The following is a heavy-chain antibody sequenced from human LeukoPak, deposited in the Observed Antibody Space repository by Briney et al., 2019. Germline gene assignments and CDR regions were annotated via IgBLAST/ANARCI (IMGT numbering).Heavy chain of an antibody. Sequence: GESLKISCKGSGYRFTTYWIGWVRQMPGKGLEWMGIIYPGDSDTRYSPSFQGQVTISADKSISTAYLQWSSLRASDTAMYYCANGLKPYYFDYWGQGTLVTVSS. CDR2: IYPGDSDT. D-gene: IGHD3-16*01. J-gene: IGHJ4*02. V-gene: IGHV5-51*01. CDR3: ANGLKPYYFDY. CDR1: GYRFTTYW.